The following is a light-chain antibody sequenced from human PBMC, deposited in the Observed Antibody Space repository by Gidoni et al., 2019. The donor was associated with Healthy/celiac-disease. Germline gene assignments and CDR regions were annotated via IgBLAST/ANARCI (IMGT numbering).Light chain of an antibody. V-gene: IGKV3-20*01. CDR2: GAS. CDR3: QQYGSSPRVT. CDR1: QSVSSSY. Sequence: ENVLTQSPGTLSLSQGERATLSCRASQSVSSSYLAWYQQKPGQAPRLLIYGASSRATGIPDRFSGSGSGTDFTLTISRLEPEDFAVYYCQQYGSSPRVTFGGGTKVEIK. J-gene: IGKJ4*01.